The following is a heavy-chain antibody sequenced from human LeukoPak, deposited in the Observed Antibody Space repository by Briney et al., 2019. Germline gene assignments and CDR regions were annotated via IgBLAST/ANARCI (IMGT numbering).Heavy chain of an antibody. J-gene: IGHJ4*02. CDR3: TTVVAGSLDY. D-gene: IGHD2-15*01. V-gene: IGHV3-15*01. Sequence: GGSLRLACAASGFPFSSYWMHWVRQAPGKGLEWVGRIKSKTDGGTTDYAAPVKGRFTISRDDSKNTLYLQMNSLKTEDTAVYYCTTVVAGSLDYWGQGALVTVSS. CDR2: IKSKTDGGTT. CDR1: GFPFSSYW.